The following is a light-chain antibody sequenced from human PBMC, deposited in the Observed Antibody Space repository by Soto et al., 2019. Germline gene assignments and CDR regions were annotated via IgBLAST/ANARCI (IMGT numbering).Light chain of an antibody. CDR3: QQYYSFPST. V-gene: IGKV1-8*01. Sequence: AIGMTQSPSSLSASTGDRVTITCRASQGIRSYLAWYQQKPGKAPKLLIYAASTSQSGVPSRFRGSGSGTDFTLTISCLQSEDFATYYCQQYYSFPSTFGQGTKVDIK. CDR2: AAS. CDR1: QGIRSY. J-gene: IGKJ1*01.